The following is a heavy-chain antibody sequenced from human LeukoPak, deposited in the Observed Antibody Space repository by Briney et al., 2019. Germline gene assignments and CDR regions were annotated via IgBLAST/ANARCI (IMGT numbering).Heavy chain of an antibody. J-gene: IGHJ6*02. D-gene: IGHD5-12*01. CDR2: ISSSSSTI. V-gene: IGHV3-48*04. CDR3: ARRYSGGYEPPYYYYGMDV. CDR1: GFIFSSYG. Sequence: PGGSLRLSCVASGFIFSSYGMHWVRQAPGKGLEWVSYISSSSSTIYYADSVKGRFTISRDNAKNSLYLQMNSLRAEDTAVYYCARRYSGGYEPPYYYYGMDVWGQGTTVTVSS.